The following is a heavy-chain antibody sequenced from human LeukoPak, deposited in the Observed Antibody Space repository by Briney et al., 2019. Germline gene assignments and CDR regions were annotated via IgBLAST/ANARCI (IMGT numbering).Heavy chain of an antibody. V-gene: IGHV3-23*01. Sequence: PGGSLRLSCAASGFIFSSYAMTWVRQAPGKGLEWVSEINGCGDSAYYADSVKGRFTISRDNSKNTLYLQINSLGAEDTAVYYCAKESPPGPFGELSLDSWGQGTLVTVSS. D-gene: IGHD3-10*01. CDR3: AKESPPGPFGELSLDS. CDR1: GFIFSSYA. J-gene: IGHJ4*02. CDR2: INGCGDSA.